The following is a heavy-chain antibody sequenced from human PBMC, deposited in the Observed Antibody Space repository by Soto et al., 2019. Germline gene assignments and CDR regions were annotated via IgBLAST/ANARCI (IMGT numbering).Heavy chain of an antibody. J-gene: IGHJ6*02. CDR1: GRTFSAYA. CDR2: ISSSVDGT. Sequence: PWAAWGRTFSAYATTWVRESPGKGVGWVSIISSSVDGTYYVDSFEGLFTISRDHSRNTLSLQMNSLRPEDPAVYYCSKNGDFRGEGMDVWGQGTTVTVSS. V-gene: IGHV3-23*01. D-gene: IGHD3-3*01. CDR3: SKNGDFRGEGMDV.